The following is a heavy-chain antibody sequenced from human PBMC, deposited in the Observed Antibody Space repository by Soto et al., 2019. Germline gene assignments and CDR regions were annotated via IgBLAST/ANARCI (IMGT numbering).Heavy chain of an antibody. Sequence: SETLSLTCTVSGGSIISSGYYWGWIRQPPGKGLEWIGSIYYSGSTYYNPSLKSRVTISVDTSKNQFSLKLSSVTAADTAVYYCARHAEYFGGYVYYFDYWGQGTLVIVAS. CDR3: ARHAEYFGGYVYYFDY. CDR2: IYYSGST. J-gene: IGHJ4*02. CDR1: GGSIISSGYY. D-gene: IGHD3-16*01. V-gene: IGHV4-39*01.